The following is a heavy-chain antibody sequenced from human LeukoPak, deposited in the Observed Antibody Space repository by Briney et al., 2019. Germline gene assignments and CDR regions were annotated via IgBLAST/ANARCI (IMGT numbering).Heavy chain of an antibody. V-gene: IGHV4-34*01. CDR3: AKDKGWGYSTYDFYGMDV. D-gene: IGHD1-26*01. J-gene: IGHJ6*02. CDR2: INHSGST. Sequence: SETLSLTCAVYGGSFSGYYWSWIRQPPGKGLEWIGEINHSGSTNYNPSLKSRVTISVDTSKNQFSLKLSSVTAADTAVYYCAKDKGWGYSTYDFYGMDVWGQGTTVTVSS. CDR1: GGSFSGYY.